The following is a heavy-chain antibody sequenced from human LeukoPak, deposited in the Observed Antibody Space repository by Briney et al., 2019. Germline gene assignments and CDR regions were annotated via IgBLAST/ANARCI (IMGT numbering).Heavy chain of an antibody. CDR3: ARDRHCSGGSYSTGNFDY. D-gene: IGHD2-15*01. V-gene: IGHV3-48*03. CDR1: GFTFSSYE. Sequence: PGGSLRLSCAASGFTFSSYEMNWVRQAPGKGLEWVSYISSSGSTIYYADSVKGRFTISRDNAKNSLYLQMNSLRADDTAVYYCARDRHCSGGSYSTGNFDYWGQGTLVTVSS. CDR2: ISSSGSTI. J-gene: IGHJ4*02.